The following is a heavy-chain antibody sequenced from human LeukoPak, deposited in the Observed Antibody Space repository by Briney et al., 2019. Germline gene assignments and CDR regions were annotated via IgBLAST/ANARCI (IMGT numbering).Heavy chain of an antibody. CDR3: AREEVGDCSGGSRYYYYGMDV. CDR2: ISYDGSKK. CDR1: GFTFSSYA. V-gene: IGHV3-30-3*01. J-gene: IGHJ6*02. D-gene: IGHD2-15*01. Sequence: GGSWRLSGEAPGFTFSSYAMPGFRKAPAKGLEGGAVISYDGSKKYYADSVKGRFTISRDNSKNTLYLQMNSLRAEDTAVYYCAREEVGDCSGGSRYYYYGMDVWGQGTTVTVSS.